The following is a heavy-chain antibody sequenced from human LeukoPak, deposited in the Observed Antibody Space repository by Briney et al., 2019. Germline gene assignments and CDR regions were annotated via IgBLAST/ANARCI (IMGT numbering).Heavy chain of an antibody. V-gene: IGHV4-39*07. CDR3: ARLQLLTQKYYFDY. Sequence: SETLSLTCTISGDSISSGSYYWGWIRQPPGKGLEWIGEINHSGSTNYNPSLKSRVTISVDTSKNQFSLKLSSVTAADTAVYYCARLQLLTQKYYFDYWGQGTLVTVSS. CDR2: INHSGST. D-gene: IGHD5-18*01. CDR1: GDSISSGSYY. J-gene: IGHJ4*02.